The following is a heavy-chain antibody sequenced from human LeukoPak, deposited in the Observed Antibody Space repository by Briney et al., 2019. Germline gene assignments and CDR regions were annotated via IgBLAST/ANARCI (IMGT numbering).Heavy chain of an antibody. V-gene: IGHV4-34*01. D-gene: IGHD3-3*01. CDR2: INHSGSA. J-gene: IGHJ5*02. CDR3: ARVVGVPIFGVVGGWFDP. CDR1: GGSFSGYY. Sequence: SETLSLTCAVHGGSFSGYYWSWIRQPPGKGLEWIGEINHSGSANYNPSLKSRVTISVDTSKNQFSLKLSSVTAADTAVYYCARVVGVPIFGVVGGWFDPWGQGTLVTVSS.